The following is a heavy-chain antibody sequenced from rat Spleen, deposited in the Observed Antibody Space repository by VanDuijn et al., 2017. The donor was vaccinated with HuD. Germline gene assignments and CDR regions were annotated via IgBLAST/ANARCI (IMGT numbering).Heavy chain of an antibody. D-gene: IGHD5-1*01. J-gene: IGHJ2*01. CDR3: ARHPWGGAPYY. CDR2: IWPSGST. V-gene: IGHV2-72*01. CDR1: GFSLTSYN. Sequence: QVQLKESGPALVQPSQTLSLTCTVSGFSLTSYNVHWVRQPLGRGLMWMGTIWPSGSTNYNLAVQSRLSISRDTSKSQVFLKMNNLQPEDTGTYYCARHPWGGAPYYWGQGVMVTVSS.